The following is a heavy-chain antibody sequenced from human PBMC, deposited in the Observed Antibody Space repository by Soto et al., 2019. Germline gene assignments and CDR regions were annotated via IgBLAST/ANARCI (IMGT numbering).Heavy chain of an antibody. D-gene: IGHD3-10*01. CDR2: IHHSGST. Sequence: QVQLQESGPGLVKASQTLSLTCNVSGGSISSGGYYWTWIRQHPGKGLEWIGNIHHSGSTFYNPSPQGRGSQSVDTSKDPFSLKLSSVTAADTAVYFCVRGVLSWGQGTLVTVSS. CDR1: GGSISSGGYY. V-gene: IGHV4-31*03. J-gene: IGHJ1*01. CDR3: VRGVLS.